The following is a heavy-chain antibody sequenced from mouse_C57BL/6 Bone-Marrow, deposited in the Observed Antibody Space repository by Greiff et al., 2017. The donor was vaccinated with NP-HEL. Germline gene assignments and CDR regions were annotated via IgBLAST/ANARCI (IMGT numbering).Heavy chain of an antibody. CDR1: GYTFTSYW. D-gene: IGHD1-1*01. Sequence: QVQLQQPGAELVKPGASVKLSCKASGYTFTSYWMHWVKQRPGQGLEWIGMIHPNSGSTNYNEKFKSKATLTVDKSSSTAYMQLSSLTSEDSAVYYCARRSPYYYGSSHFDYWGQGTTLTVSS. CDR3: ARRSPYYYGSSHFDY. V-gene: IGHV1-64*01. J-gene: IGHJ2*01. CDR2: IHPNSGST.